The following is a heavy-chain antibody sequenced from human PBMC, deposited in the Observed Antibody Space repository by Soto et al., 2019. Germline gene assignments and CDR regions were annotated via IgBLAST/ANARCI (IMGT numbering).Heavy chain of an antibody. V-gene: IGHV3-30*04. D-gene: IGHD4-17*01. CDR1: GFTFSSYA. J-gene: IGHJ4*02. CDR3: AITYYGDYQTPDY. Sequence: VQLVESGGGVVQPGRSLRLSCAASGFTFSSYAMHWVRQAPGKGLEWVAVISYDGSNKYYADSVKGRFTISRDNSKNTLYLQMNSLRAEDTAVYYCAITYYGDYQTPDYWGQGTLVTVSS. CDR2: ISYDGSNK.